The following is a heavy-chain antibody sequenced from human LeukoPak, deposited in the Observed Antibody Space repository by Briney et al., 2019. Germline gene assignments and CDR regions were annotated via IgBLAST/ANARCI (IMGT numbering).Heavy chain of an antibody. CDR2: ISSSSSYI. V-gene: IGHV3-21*01. CDR3: ARDLTMVPLDY. J-gene: IGHJ4*02. D-gene: IGHD3-10*01. Sequence: GGSLRLSCAASGFTFSSYGMHWVRQAPGKGLEWVSSISSSSSYIYYADSVKGRFTISRDNAKNSLYLQMNSLRAEDTAVYYCARDLTMVPLDYWGQGTLVTVSS. CDR1: GFTFSSYG.